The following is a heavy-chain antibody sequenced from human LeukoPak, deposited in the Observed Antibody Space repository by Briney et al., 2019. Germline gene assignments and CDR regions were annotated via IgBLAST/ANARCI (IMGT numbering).Heavy chain of an antibody. CDR2: IYYSGST. Sequence: SETLSLTCTISGGSISSSSYYWGWILQPPGKGLEWIGSIYYSGSTYYNPSLKSRVTISVDTSKNQFSLKLSSVTAADTAVYYCARLSLYNTQDYWGQGTLVTVSS. CDR3: ARLSLYNTQDY. V-gene: IGHV4-39*01. D-gene: IGHD5-24*01. J-gene: IGHJ4*02. CDR1: GGSISSSSYY.